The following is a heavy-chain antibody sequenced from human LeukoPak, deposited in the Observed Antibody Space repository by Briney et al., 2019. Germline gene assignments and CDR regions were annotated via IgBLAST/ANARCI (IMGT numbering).Heavy chain of an antibody. CDR2: MSSSSSTI. Sequence: PGGSLRLSCAASGFSFSSYDMNWVRQAPGKGLEWVPNMSSSSSTIHYADSVKGRFTISRDNAKNSLYLQMSILRAEDTAVYYCARGSRQRRDGLTGIFDNWGQGTLVTVSS. J-gene: IGHJ4*02. CDR1: GFSFSSYD. D-gene: IGHD5-24*01. CDR3: ARGSRQRRDGLTGIFDN. V-gene: IGHV3-48*03.